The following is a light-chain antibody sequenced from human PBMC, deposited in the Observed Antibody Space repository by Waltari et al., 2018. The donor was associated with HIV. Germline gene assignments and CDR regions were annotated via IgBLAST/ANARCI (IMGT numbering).Light chain of an antibody. V-gene: IGLV2-11*01. Sequence: QSALTQPRSVSGSPGQSVTISCTGTSSDIGDYNYVSWYQQHPGKAPKLMIYDVTKRPSGVPDLFSGSSSGNTASLTISGLQAEDEAAYYCCSFAGSYTLVFGGGTKLTVL. J-gene: IGLJ3*02. CDR3: CSFAGSYTLV. CDR1: SSDIGDYNY. CDR2: DVT.